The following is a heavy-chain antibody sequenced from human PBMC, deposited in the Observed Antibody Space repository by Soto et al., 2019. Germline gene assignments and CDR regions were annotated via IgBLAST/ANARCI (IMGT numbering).Heavy chain of an antibody. D-gene: IGHD3-22*01. J-gene: IGHJ6*02. V-gene: IGHV4-59*08. CDR3: GRHAGYYDSSGYYWDYYYYGMDV. CDR1: GGSISSYY. CDR2: IYYSGST. Sequence: SETLSLTCTVSGGSISSYYWSWIRQPPGKGLEWIGYIYYSGSTNYNPSLKSRVTISVDTSKNQFSLKLSSVTAADTAVYYCGRHAGYYDSSGYYWDYYYYGMDVWGQGTTVTV.